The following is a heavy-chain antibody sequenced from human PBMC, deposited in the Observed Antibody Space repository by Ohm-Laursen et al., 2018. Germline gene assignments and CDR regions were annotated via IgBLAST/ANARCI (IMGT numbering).Heavy chain of an antibody. CDR1: GFTFSRYA. J-gene: IGHJ4*02. V-gene: IGHV3-64*01. CDR2: ISDNGGRT. CDR3: VKGRLAGAFDY. Sequence: SLRLSCAAASGFTFSRYAMHWVRQAPGKGLEYVSAISDNGGRTYYANSVKGRFTISRDNSKNTLYLQMNSLRAEDTAIYYCVKGRLAGAFDYWGQGTLVTVSS. D-gene: IGHD2-15*01.